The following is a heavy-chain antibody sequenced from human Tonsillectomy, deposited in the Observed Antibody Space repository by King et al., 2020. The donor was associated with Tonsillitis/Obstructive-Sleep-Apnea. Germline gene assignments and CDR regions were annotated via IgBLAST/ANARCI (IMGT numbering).Heavy chain of an antibody. CDR3: ASLTPGGLAAVGAFDS. D-gene: IGHD6-13*01. Sequence: VQLVESGGGVVQPGRSLRLSCTASGFTFSNYGMHWVRQAPGKGLEWVAGIWYDGSNKYYADSVKGRFTISRDNSKNTLYLQINSLRAEDTAVYYCASLTPGGLAAVGAFDSWGLGTLVTVSS. CDR1: GFTFSNYG. CDR2: IWYDGSNK. V-gene: IGHV3-33*01. J-gene: IGHJ4*02.